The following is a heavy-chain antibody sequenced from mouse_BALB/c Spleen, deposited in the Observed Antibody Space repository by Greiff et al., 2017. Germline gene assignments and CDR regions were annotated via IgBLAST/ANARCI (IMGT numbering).Heavy chain of an antibody. CDR2: IWRGGST. CDR1: GSSLTSYG. CDR3: ARNCGKGAMDC. Sequence: QVQLTQSGPGLVQPSQSLSITCTASGSSLTSYGAHRDRQSSGKGQEWQGVIWRGGSTDYNAAFIARLRISKDNSKSQVFFKMNSLQTDDTAIYYCARNCGKGAMDCWGRRASGSVS. D-gene: IGHD1-1*02. J-gene: IGHJ4*01. V-gene: IGHV2-4-1*01.